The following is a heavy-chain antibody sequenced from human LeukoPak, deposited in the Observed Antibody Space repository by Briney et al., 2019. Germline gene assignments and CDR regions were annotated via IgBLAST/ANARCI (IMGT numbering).Heavy chain of an antibody. CDR1: GYTFTSYY. Sequence: ASVKVSCKASGYTFTSYYMHWVRQAPGQGLEWMGIINPSGGSTSYAQKLQGRVTMTTDTSTSTAYMELRSLRSDDTVVYYCARDYCSSTSCYIFDYWGQGTLVTVSS. D-gene: IGHD2-2*02. J-gene: IGHJ4*02. CDR3: ARDYCSSTSCYIFDY. V-gene: IGHV1-46*01. CDR2: INPSGGST.